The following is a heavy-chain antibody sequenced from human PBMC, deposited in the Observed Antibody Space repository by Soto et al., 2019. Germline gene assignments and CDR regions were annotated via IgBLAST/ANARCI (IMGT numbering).Heavy chain of an antibody. Sequence: PSETLSLTCTVSGGSICSGGYYWSWIRQHPGKGLEWIGYIYYSGSTYYNPSLKSRVTISVDTSKNQFSLKLSSVTAADTAVYYCARDRGQLPHLGYMDVWGKGTTVTVSS. V-gene: IGHV4-31*03. J-gene: IGHJ6*03. D-gene: IGHD1-7*01. CDR2: IYYSGST. CDR1: GGSICSGGYY. CDR3: ARDRGQLPHLGYMDV.